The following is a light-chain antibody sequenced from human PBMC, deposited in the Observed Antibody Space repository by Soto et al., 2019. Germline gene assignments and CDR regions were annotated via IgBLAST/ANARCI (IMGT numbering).Light chain of an antibody. CDR1: QSVSSTY. J-gene: IGKJ1*01. Sequence: VLTQSPRTLSLSPGERAPLSQRARQSVSSTYLAWYQQKPGQAPRLLIYGVSSRATGIPARFSGSGSGTDFTLTISRLEPEDFAVYYCQQYGSSPWTFGQGTKVDIK. CDR3: QQYGSSPWT. V-gene: IGKV3-20*01. CDR2: GVS.